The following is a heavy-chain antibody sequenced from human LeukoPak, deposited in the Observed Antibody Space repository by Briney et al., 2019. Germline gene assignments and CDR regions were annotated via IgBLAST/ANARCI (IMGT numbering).Heavy chain of an antibody. CDR3: ARDGTYTDYDPDFDY. CDR2: IKQDGSEK. Sequence: GGSLRLSCAASGFTLSTYRMSWVRQAPGKGLEWVANIKQDGSEKYYVDSVKGRFTISRDNAKNSLFLQMNSLRAEDTAVYYCARDGTYTDYDPDFDYWGQGTHVTVSS. CDR1: GFTLSTYR. D-gene: IGHD5-12*01. V-gene: IGHV3-7*04. J-gene: IGHJ4*02.